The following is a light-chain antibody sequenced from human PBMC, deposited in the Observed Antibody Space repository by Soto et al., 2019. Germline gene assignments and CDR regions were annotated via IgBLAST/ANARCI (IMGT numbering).Light chain of an antibody. CDR2: EVS. CDR3: SSYTSSSTLYV. Sequence: QSVLTQPPSASGSPGQSVTISCTGTSSDVGAYDYVSWYQQHPGKAPKLMIYEVSNRPSGVSNRFSGSKSGNTASLTISGLQAEDEADYYCSSYTSSSTLYVFGTGTKVTVL. J-gene: IGLJ1*01. CDR1: SSDVGAYDY. V-gene: IGLV2-14*01.